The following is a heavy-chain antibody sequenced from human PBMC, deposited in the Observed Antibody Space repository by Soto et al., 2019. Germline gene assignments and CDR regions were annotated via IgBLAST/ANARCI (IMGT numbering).Heavy chain of an antibody. J-gene: IGHJ6*03. D-gene: IGHD6-13*01. CDR3: ARKTEYSSSWYGQVRPYYYYYMDV. CDR1: GGSISSSSYY. CDR2: IYYSGST. V-gene: IGHV4-39*01. Sequence: SETLSLTCTVSGGSISSSSYYWGWIRQPPGKGLEWIGSIYYSGSTYYNPSLKSRFTISVDTSKNQFSLKLSYVTAADTAVYYCARKTEYSSSWYGQVRPYYYYYMDVWGKGTTVTVSS.